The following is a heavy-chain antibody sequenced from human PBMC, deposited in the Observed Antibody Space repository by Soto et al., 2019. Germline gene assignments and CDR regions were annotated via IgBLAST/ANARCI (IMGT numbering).Heavy chain of an antibody. J-gene: IGHJ4*02. CDR2: IVGSGSST. Sequence: EVHLLESGGGLVQPGGSLRLSCAASGFTFSSYAMSWVRQAPGKGLEWVSGIVGSGSSTYYADSVKGRFTISRDNSKSTLYLQMNSLRADDTALYYCAKAGGDCSGGSCYSNQGDYWAQGTLVTVSS. D-gene: IGHD2-15*01. CDR1: GFTFSSYA. V-gene: IGHV3-23*01. CDR3: AKAGGDCSGGSCYSNQGDY.